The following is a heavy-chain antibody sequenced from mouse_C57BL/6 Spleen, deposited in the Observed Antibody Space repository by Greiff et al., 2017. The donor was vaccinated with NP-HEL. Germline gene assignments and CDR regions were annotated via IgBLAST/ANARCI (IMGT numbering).Heavy chain of an antibody. Sequence: QVQLQQPGAELVMPGASVKLSCKASGYTFTSYWMHWVKQRPGQGLEWIGEIDPSDSYTNYNQKFKGKSTLTVDTSSSTAYMQLSSLTSEDSAVYDCARYYGSTLFDYWGQGTTLTVAS. J-gene: IGHJ2*01. CDR1: GYTFTSYW. CDR3: ARYYGSTLFDY. D-gene: IGHD1-1*01. CDR2: IDPSDSYT. V-gene: IGHV1-69*01.